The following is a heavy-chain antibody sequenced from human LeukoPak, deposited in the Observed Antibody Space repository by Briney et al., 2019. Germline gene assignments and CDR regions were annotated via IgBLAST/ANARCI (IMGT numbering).Heavy chain of an antibody. J-gene: IGHJ6*02. V-gene: IGHV4-4*07. CDR2: IYTSGST. CDR1: GGSISSYY. Sequence: SETLSLTCTVSGGSISSYYWSWIRQPAGKGLEWIGRIYTSGSTNYNPSLKSRVTMSVDTSKNQFSLKLSSVTAADTAVYYCARVGLAAADYYYGMDVWGQGTTVTVSS. D-gene: IGHD6-13*01. CDR3: ARVGLAAADYYYGMDV.